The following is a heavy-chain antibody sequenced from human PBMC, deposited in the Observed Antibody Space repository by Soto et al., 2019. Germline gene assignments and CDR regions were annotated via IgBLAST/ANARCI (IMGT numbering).Heavy chain of an antibody. CDR3: ARAGTSSSFFHFGMDV. J-gene: IGHJ6*02. Sequence: QVQLVQSGAEVKKPGASVKVSCKASGYTFTSYAMHWVRQAPGQRLEWMGWINAGNGNTKYSQKFQGRVTLTRDTSASTAYMDLSSLRSEDTAVYYCARAGTSSSFFHFGMDVWGQGTTVTVSS. CDR1: GYTFTSYA. V-gene: IGHV1-3*01. D-gene: IGHD6-6*01. CDR2: INAGNGNT.